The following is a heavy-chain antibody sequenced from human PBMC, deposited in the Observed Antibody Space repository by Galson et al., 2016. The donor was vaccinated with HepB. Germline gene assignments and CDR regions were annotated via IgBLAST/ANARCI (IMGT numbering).Heavy chain of an antibody. CDR3: AMTPGFVARGGDSFDY. CDR2: IGISDYDT. D-gene: IGHD5-12*01. CDR1: GFTFSAFA. Sequence: SLRLSCAASGFTFSAFALNWVRQVPGKGLEWVARIGISDYDTRSSAAMGGRITITSDNSKNTLYQQINLLRAEDTALYYGAMTPGFVARGGDSFDYWGQGTMVTVSS. J-gene: IGHJ4*02. V-gene: IGHV3-23*01.